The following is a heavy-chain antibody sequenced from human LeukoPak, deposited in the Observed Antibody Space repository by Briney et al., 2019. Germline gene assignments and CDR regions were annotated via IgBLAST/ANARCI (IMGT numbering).Heavy chain of an antibody. J-gene: IGHJ4*02. Sequence: TLSLTCTVSGGSISSGSHYWSWIRQPAGKGLEWIGRIYTSGSTNYNPSLKSRVTISVDTSKNQFSLKLSSVTAADTAVYYCARGGFYEFDYWGQGTLVTVSS. CDR1: GGSISSGSHY. D-gene: IGHD3-16*01. V-gene: IGHV4-61*02. CDR3: ARGGFYEFDY. CDR2: IYTSGST.